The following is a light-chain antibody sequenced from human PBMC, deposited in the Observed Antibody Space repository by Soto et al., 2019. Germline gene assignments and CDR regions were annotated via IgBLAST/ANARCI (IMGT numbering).Light chain of an antibody. Sequence: DIQMTQSPSTLSASVGDRVTITCRASESISGWLAWYQQKPGKAPKLVIFKASTLESGVPSRFSGSGSGTEFTLSISSLQPDYFAIYYCQQYNSYPRTFGQGTKVEIK. CDR1: ESISGW. J-gene: IGKJ1*01. CDR2: KAS. V-gene: IGKV1-5*03. CDR3: QQYNSYPRT.